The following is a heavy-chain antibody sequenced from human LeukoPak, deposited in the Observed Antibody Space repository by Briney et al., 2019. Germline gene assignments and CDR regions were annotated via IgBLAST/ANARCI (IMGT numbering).Heavy chain of an antibody. J-gene: IGHJ3*02. CDR1: GFTVSSNY. Sequence: GGSLRLSCAASGFTVSSNYMSWVRQAPGKGLEWVSVIYSGGSTYYADSVKGRFTISRDNSKNTLYLQMNSLRAEDTAVYYCAREFYDSSGYYLLDIWGQGTMVTVSS. D-gene: IGHD3-22*01. V-gene: IGHV3-66*01. CDR3: AREFYDSSGYYLLDI. CDR2: IYSGGST.